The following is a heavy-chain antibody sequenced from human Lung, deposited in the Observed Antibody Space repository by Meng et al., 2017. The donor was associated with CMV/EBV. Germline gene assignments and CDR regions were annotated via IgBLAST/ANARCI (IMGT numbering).Heavy chain of an antibody. CDR3: AREVAYDFWSGYNWFDP. V-gene: IGHV3-11*01. J-gene: IGHJ5*02. CDR2: ISSSGSTI. D-gene: IGHD3-3*01. CDR1: GFTFSDYY. Sequence: GGSXRLXXAASGFTFSDYYMSWIRQAPGKGLEWVSYISSSGSTIYYADSVKGRFTISRDNAKNSLYLQMNSLRAEDTAVYYCAREVAYDFWSGYNWFDPWGQGTLVXVSS.